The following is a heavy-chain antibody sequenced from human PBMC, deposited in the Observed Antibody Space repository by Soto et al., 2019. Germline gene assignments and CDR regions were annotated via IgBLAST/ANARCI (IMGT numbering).Heavy chain of an antibody. CDR1: GGSISSSSYY. CDR2: IYYSGST. CDR3: ASDGSSWTQDAFDI. V-gene: IGHV4-39*07. J-gene: IGHJ3*02. D-gene: IGHD6-13*01. Sequence: SETLSLTCTVSGGSISSSSYYWGWIRQPPGKGLEWIGSIYYSGSTYYNPSLKSRVTISVDTSKNQFSLKLSSVTAADTAVYYCASDGSSWTQDAFDIWGQGTMVTVSS.